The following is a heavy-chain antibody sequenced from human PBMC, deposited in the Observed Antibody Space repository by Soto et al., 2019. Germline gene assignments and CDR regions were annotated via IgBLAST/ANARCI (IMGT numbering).Heavy chain of an antibody. CDR2: IWYDGSNK. CDR3: AREWDFTGLDY. V-gene: IGHV3-33*01. CDR1: GFTFSSYG. D-gene: IGHD1-26*01. Sequence: GGSLRLSCAASGFTFSSYGMHWVRQAPGKGLEWVAVIWYDGSNKYYADSVKGRFTISRDNSKNTLYLQMNSLRAEDTAVYYCAREWDFTGLDYWGQGTLVTVSS. J-gene: IGHJ4*02.